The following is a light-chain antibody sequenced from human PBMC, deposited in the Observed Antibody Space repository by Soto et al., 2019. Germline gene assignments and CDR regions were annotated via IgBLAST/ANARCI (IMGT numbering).Light chain of an antibody. Sequence: DIVMTQSPATLSVSPGERATLSCRASQSIRNDLAWYQQKPGQAPRLLIYDASTRATGIPARFSGSGSGTEFTLTISSPQSDDFAIYYCHQYNNWPPWTFGQGTKVEI. CDR1: QSIRND. V-gene: IGKV3D-15*01. CDR2: DAS. CDR3: HQYNNWPPWT. J-gene: IGKJ1*01.